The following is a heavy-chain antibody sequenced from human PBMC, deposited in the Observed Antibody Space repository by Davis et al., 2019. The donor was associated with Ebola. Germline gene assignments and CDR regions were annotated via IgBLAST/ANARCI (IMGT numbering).Heavy chain of an antibody. J-gene: IGHJ4*02. CDR3: ARDSYSSSLDY. CDR1: RGSISSYY. Sequence: PSETLSLTCTVSRGSISSYYWSWIRQPPGKGLEWIGYIYYSGNTNYNPSLKSRITISLDTSKNQFSLKLSSVTAADTAVYYCARDSYSSSLDYWGQGTLVTVSS. CDR2: IYYSGNT. V-gene: IGHV4-59*01. D-gene: IGHD6-13*01.